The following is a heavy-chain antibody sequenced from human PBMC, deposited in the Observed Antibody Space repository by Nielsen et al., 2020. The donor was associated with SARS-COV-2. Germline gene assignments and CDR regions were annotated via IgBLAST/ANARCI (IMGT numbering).Heavy chain of an antibody. CDR3: ASSREGYCSGGSCDSVDY. D-gene: IGHD2-15*01. J-gene: IGHJ4*02. CDR1: GYSFTSYW. CDR2: IDPSDSYT. Sequence: GESLKISCKGSGYSFTSYWISWVRQMPGKGLEWMGRIDPSDSYTNYSPSFQGHVTISADKSISTAYLQWSSLKASDTAMYYCASSREGYCSGGSCDSVDYWGQGTLVTVSS. V-gene: IGHV5-10-1*01.